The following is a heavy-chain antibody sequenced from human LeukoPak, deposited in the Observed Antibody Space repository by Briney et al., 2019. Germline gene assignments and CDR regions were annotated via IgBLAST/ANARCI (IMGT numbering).Heavy chain of an antibody. J-gene: IGHJ4*02. CDR2: IVVGSGNT. D-gene: IGHD2-15*01. Sequence: SVKVSCKASGFTFTSSAMQWVRQARGQRLEWIGWIVVGSGNTNYTQKFQERVTITRDMSTSTAYMELSSLRSEDTAVYYCAALRCSGGSCYPTRGYWGQGTLVTVSS. CDR3: AALRCSGGSCYPTRGY. CDR1: GFTFTSSA. V-gene: IGHV1-58*02.